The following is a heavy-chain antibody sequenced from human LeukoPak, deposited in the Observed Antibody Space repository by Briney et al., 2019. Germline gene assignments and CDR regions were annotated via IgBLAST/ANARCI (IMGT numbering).Heavy chain of an antibody. J-gene: IGHJ4*02. V-gene: IGHV1-2*02. Sequence: ASVKVSCKASGYTFTGYYMHWVRQAPGQGLEWMGWINPNSGGTNYAQKFQGRVTMTRATSISTAYMELSRLRSDDTAAYYCARELYYDSSGYGLIGYWGQGTLVTVSS. CDR1: GYTFTGYY. CDR2: INPNSGGT. D-gene: IGHD3-22*01. CDR3: ARELYYDSSGYGLIGY.